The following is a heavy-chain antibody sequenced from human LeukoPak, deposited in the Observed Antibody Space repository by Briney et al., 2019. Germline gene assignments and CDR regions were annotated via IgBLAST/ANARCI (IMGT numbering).Heavy chain of an antibody. CDR1: GGSISSGSYY. J-gene: IGHJ5*02. Sequence: SQTLSLTCTVSGGSISSGSYYWSWLRQPAGTGREWLGRIYTSGSTNYNPSLKSRVTISVDTSKNQFSLNLSSVTAADTAVYYCAREEVYCSSTSCTPGYNWFDPWGQGTLVTVSS. CDR2: IYTSGST. CDR3: AREEVYCSSTSCTPGYNWFDP. V-gene: IGHV4-61*02. D-gene: IGHD2-2*01.